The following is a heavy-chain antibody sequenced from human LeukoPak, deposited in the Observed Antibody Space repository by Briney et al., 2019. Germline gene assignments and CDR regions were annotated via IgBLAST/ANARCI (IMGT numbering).Heavy chain of an antibody. D-gene: IGHD3-10*01. J-gene: IGHJ5*02. CDR3: ARSVWFGTDNWFDP. Sequence: SVKVSCKASGYTFTCYYMHWVRQAPGQGLEWMGWINPNSGGTNYAQKFQGRVTMTRDTSISTAYMELSRLRSDDTAVYYCARSVWFGTDNWFDPWGQGTLVTVSS. CDR1: GYTFTCYY. V-gene: IGHV1-2*02. CDR2: INPNSGGT.